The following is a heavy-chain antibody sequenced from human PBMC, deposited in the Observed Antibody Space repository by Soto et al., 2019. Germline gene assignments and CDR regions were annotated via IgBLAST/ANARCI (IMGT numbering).Heavy chain of an antibody. Sequence: QVQLVQSGAKVKKPGSSVKVSCKASGGTFSSYAISWVRQAPGQGLEWMGGIIPIFGTANYAQKFQGRVTITADESTSTAYMELSSLRSEDTAVYYCARGTESEYSSSSSFDYWGQGTLVTVSS. V-gene: IGHV1-69*01. CDR2: IIPIFGTA. D-gene: IGHD6-6*01. CDR1: GGTFSSYA. CDR3: ARGTESEYSSSSSFDY. J-gene: IGHJ4*02.